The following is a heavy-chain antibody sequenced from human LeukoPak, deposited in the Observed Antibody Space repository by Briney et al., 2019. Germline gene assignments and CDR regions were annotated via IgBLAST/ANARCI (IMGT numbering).Heavy chain of an antibody. CDR1: GYTFTRYD. J-gene: IGHJ6*02. V-gene: IGHV1-8*01. CDR3: ARGFYYYGLDV. Sequence: EVSVKVSCKASGYTFTRYDINWVRQAPGQGLEWLGWMNPNNGNTGYAQKFQGRVTMTRSTSIDTAYMELNTLTSDDTAAYYCARGFYYYGLDVWGQGTTVTVSS. CDR2: MNPNNGNT.